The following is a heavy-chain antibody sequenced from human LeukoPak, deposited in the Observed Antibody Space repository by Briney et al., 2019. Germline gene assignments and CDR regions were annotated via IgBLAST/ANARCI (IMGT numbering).Heavy chain of an antibody. V-gene: IGHV3-23*01. CDR2: ISPCASHR. D-gene: IGHD5-18*01. CDR1: GFPFSDYA. J-gene: IGHJ5*02. CDR3: VKDRFGSFDP. Sequence: PGGSLRLSCAASGFPFSDYAMTWVRQAPGKGLEWVAAISPCASHRYYADFVGGRFTISRDNSKNTLDLQMSSLRAEDTAVYYCVKDRFGSFDPWGQGTLVTVSS.